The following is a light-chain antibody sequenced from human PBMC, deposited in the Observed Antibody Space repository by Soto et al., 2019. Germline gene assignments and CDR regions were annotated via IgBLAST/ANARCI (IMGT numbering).Light chain of an antibody. CDR2: DAS. CDR1: QSVSSN. J-gene: IGKJ5*01. CDR3: QQRSNWPPIT. Sequence: EIVLTQSPAALSLSPGHRATLSCRASQSVSSNLAWYQQKRGQAPRLLLYDASNRATGIPARFSGSGSGTDFTPTISSLEPEDFAVYYCQQRSNWPPITFGQGTRLEIK. V-gene: IGKV3-11*01.